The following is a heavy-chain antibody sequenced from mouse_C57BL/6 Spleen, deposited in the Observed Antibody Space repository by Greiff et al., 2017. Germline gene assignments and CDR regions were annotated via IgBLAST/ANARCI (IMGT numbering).Heavy chain of an antibody. D-gene: IGHD1-1*01. CDR3: ARDYGSSTGFAY. Sequence: EVQLVESGPELVKPGASVKISCKASGYTFTDYYMNWVKQSHGKSLEWIGDINPNNGGTSYNQKFKGKATLTVDKSSSTAYMELRSLTSEDSAVYYCARDYGSSTGFAYWGQGTLVTVSA. CDR2: INPNNGGT. J-gene: IGHJ3*01. V-gene: IGHV1-26*01. CDR1: GYTFTDYY.